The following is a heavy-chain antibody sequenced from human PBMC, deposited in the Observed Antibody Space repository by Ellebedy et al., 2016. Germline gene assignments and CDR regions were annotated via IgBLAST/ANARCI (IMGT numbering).Heavy chain of an antibody. V-gene: IGHV2-5*01. CDR2: IYGNDDK. Sequence: SGPTLVKPTQTLTLTCTFSGFSLSTSSVVVGWVRPPPGKALEWLAFIYGNDDKRYSPSLNSRLTITRDSSKSQVVLTVTNMDPVDTGTYYCVHRTTVTSVDYWGQGTLVTVSS. J-gene: IGHJ4*02. CDR3: VHRTTVTSVDY. CDR1: GFSLSTSSVV. D-gene: IGHD4-11*01.